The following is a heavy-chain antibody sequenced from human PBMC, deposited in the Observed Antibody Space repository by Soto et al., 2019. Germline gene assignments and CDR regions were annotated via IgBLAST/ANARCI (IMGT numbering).Heavy chain of an antibody. D-gene: IGHD1-20*01. V-gene: IGHV1-69*13. CDR3: ARDLTGPSITGDSVNWFDP. CDR2: IIPIFGTA. CDR1: GGTFSSYA. Sequence: VASVKVSCKASGGTFSSYAISWVRQAPGQGLEWMGGIIPIFGTANYAQKFQGRVTITADESTSTAYMELSSLRSEDTAVCDCARDLTGPSITGDSVNWFDPWGQGTLVTVSS. J-gene: IGHJ5*02.